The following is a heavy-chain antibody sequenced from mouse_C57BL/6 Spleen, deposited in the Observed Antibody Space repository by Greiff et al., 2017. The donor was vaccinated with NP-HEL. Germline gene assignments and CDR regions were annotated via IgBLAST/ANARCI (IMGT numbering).Heavy chain of an antibody. Sequence: VKLQQPGAELVKPGASVKLSCKASGYTFTSYWMQWVKQRPGQGLEWIGEIDPSDSYTNYNQKFKGKATLTVDTSSSTAYMQLSSLTSEDSAVYYCARRLLRYAMDYWGQGTSVTVSS. CDR2: IDPSDSYT. J-gene: IGHJ4*01. CDR1: GYTFTSYW. D-gene: IGHD1-1*01. V-gene: IGHV1-50*01. CDR3: ARRLLRYAMDY.